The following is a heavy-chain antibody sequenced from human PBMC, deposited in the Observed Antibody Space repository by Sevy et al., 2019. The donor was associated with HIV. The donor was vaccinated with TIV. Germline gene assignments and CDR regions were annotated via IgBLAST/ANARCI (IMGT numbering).Heavy chain of an antibody. V-gene: IGHV1-24*01. CDR3: ATSPDYYDSSRDAFDI. J-gene: IGHJ3*02. D-gene: IGHD3-22*01. CDR1: GYSVSDLS. Sequence: ASVKVSCKVSGYSVSDLSIHWVRQAPGKGLEWMGGHDPEHGETIYAQKFQGRVTMTEDTSTDTAYMELSSLRSEDTAVYYCATSPDYYDSSRDAFDIWDQGTMVTVSS. CDR2: HDPEHGET.